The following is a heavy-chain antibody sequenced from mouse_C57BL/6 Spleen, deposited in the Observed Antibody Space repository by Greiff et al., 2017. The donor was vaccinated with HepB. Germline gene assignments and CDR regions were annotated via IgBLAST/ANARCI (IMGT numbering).Heavy chain of an antibody. Sequence: EVQGVESGPELVKPGASVKMSCKASGYTFTDYNMHWVKQSHGKSLEWIGYINPNNGGTSYNQKFKGKATLTVNKSSSTAYMELRSLTSEDSAVYYCARDDYAWFAYWGQGTLVTVSA. CDR3: ARDDYAWFAY. CDR2: INPNNGGT. D-gene: IGHD2-4*01. V-gene: IGHV1-22*01. J-gene: IGHJ3*01. CDR1: GYTFTDYN.